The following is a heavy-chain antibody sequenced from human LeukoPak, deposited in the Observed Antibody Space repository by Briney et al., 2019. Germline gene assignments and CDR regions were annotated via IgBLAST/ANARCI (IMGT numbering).Heavy chain of an antibody. Sequence: GGSLRLSCAASGFTFSSYWMSWVRQAPGKGLEWVANIKQDGSEKYYVDSVKGRFTISRDNAKNSLYLQMNSLRAEDTAVYYCARDYPSRSYYGSGSYYWWGQGTLVTVSS. CDR3: ARDYPSRSYYGSGSYYW. CDR1: GFTFSSYW. V-gene: IGHV3-7*01. CDR2: IKQDGSEK. D-gene: IGHD3-10*01. J-gene: IGHJ4*02.